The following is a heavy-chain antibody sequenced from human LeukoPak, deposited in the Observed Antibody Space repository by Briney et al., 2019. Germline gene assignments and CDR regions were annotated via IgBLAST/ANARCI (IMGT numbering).Heavy chain of an antibody. V-gene: IGHV3-21*01. CDR3: ARATLGGLNYYYMDV. Sequence: GGSLRLSCAASGFTFSSYSMNWVRQAPGKGLEWVSSISSSSSYIYYPDSVKGRFTISRDNAKNSLYLQMNSLRAEDTAVYYCARATLGGLNYYYMDVWGKGTTVTVSS. CDR2: ISSSSSYI. J-gene: IGHJ6*03. D-gene: IGHD6-25*01. CDR1: GFTFSSYS.